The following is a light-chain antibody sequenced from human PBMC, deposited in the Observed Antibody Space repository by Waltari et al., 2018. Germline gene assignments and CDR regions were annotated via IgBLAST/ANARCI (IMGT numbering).Light chain of an antibody. V-gene: IGKV1-39*01. Sequence: DIQMTQSPSSLSASVGDRVTITCRASQSISIYLNWYQQKPGKATKLMISSASSLQSGVPSRFSGSGSGTDFTLTISSLQPEDFATYYCQKSSSTPPWTFGQGTKVEIK. CDR3: QKSSSTPPWT. J-gene: IGKJ1*01. CDR1: QSISIY. CDR2: SAS.